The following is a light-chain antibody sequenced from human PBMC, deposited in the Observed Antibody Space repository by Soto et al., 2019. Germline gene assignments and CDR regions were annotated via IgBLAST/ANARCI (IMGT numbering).Light chain of an antibody. V-gene: IGLV2-11*01. CDR2: DVA. J-gene: IGLJ1*01. CDR3: CSYAGGYTYL. CDR1: GHDVGAYNY. Sequence: QSLLTQPRSMSGSPGQSVTISCTGTGHDVGAYNYVSWYQQNPGRPPKLMIYDVARWPSGVPDRFSGSKSGNTASLNISGLQAEDEADYFCCSYAGGYTYLFGTGTKVTVL.